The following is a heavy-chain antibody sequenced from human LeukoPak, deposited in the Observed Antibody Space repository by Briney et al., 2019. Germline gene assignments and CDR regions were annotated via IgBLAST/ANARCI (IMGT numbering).Heavy chain of an antibody. J-gene: IGHJ4*02. Sequence: ASVKVSCKASGYTFTSYAMHWVRQAPRQRLEWMGWINAGNGNTKYSQKFQGRVTITRDTSASTAYMELSSLRSEDTAVYYCAQRYSSGWFPYYFDYWGQGTLVTVSS. CDR1: GYTFTSYA. CDR2: INAGNGNT. V-gene: IGHV1-3*01. D-gene: IGHD6-19*01. CDR3: AQRYSSGWFPYYFDY.